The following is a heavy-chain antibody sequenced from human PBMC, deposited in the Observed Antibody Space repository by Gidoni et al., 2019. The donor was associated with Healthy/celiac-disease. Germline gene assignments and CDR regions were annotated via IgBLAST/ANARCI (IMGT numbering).Heavy chain of an antibody. J-gene: IGHJ4*02. D-gene: IGHD3-9*01. CDR2: IYPGDSDT. V-gene: IGHV5-51*01. CDR3: ARLGFDILTGYPLYYFDY. Sequence: VQLVQSGAEVKKPGESLKISCKGSGYSFTSYWIGWVRQMPGKGLEWMGIIYPGDSDTRYSPSFQGQVTISADKSISTAYLQWSSLKASDTAMYYCARLGFDILTGYPLYYFDYWGQGTLVTVSS. CDR1: GYSFTSYW.